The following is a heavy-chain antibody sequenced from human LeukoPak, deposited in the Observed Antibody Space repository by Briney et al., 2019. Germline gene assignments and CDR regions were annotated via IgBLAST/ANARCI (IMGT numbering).Heavy chain of an antibody. CDR1: GFTFSSYA. CDR3: AKTSSSSGE. CDR2: ISDSGGKT. V-gene: IGHV3-23*01. J-gene: IGHJ4*02. Sequence: AGGSLRLSCGTSGFTFSSYAMSWVRQAPGKGLEWVSAISDSGGKTYYANSVKGRFTISRDNSENTLYLQMTSLKAEDTSVYFCAKTSSSSGEWGQGTLVTVSS. D-gene: IGHD6-6*01.